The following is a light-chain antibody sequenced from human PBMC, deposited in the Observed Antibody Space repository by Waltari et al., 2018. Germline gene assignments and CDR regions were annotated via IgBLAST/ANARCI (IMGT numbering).Light chain of an antibody. J-gene: IGLJ3*02. Sequence: SYVLTQPPSVSVAPGQPARITCGGDNIQSQTVHWYQQKPGQAPLLVVFDNAARPSGIPERCSGSNSGNTATLTITRVEVGDEADFYCQVCDTATDHWVFGGGTKLTVL. CDR2: DNA. V-gene: IGLV3-21*02. CDR1: NIQSQT. CDR3: QVCDTATDHWV.